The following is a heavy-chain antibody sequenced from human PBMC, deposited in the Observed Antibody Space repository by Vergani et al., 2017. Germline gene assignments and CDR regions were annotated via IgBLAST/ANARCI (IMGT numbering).Heavy chain of an antibody. J-gene: IGHJ4*02. Sequence: QLQLQESGPGLVKPSETLSLTCTVSGGSISSSSYYWGWLRPPPGKGLVWIGSIYYSGSTYYNPSLKSRVTISVDTSKNQFSLKLSSVTAADTAVYCCAGPPSSSSWYVGNYWGQGTLVTVSS. CDR3: AGPPSSSSWYVGNY. CDR1: GGSISSSSYY. V-gene: IGHV4-39*07. D-gene: IGHD6-13*01. CDR2: IYYSGST.